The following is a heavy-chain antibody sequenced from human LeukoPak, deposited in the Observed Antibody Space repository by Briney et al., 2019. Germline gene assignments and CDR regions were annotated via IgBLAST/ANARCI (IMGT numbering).Heavy chain of an antibody. CDR2: IYSSGST. J-gene: IGHJ4*02. CDR3: ARVSVDREMAAYFDF. CDR1: GFTVSSNY. Sequence: GGSLRLSCAAFGFTVSSNYMSWVRQAPGKGLEWVSVIYSSGSTYYADSVKGRFTISRDNSKNTLHLQMNTLRAEDTAVYYCARVSVDREMAAYFDFWGQGTLVTVSS. V-gene: IGHV3-53*01. D-gene: IGHD5-24*01.